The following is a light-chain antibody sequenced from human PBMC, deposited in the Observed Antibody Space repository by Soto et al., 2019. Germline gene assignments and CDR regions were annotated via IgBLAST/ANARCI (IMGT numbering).Light chain of an antibody. Sequence: EFVLTQSPGTLSLSPGERATLSCRASQSVGSNYLAWYQQKPGQAPRLLIYDASNRATGIPARFSGSGSGTDFTLTISSLEPEDFAVYYCQQRSNWPTFGQGTRLETK. CDR2: DAS. CDR3: QQRSNWPT. J-gene: IGKJ5*01. CDR1: QSVGSNY. V-gene: IGKV3-11*01.